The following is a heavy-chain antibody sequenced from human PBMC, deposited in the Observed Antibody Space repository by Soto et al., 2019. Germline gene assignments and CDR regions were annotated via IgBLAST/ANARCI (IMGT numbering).Heavy chain of an antibody. CDR1: GFTFSDSA. CDR2: IRSKFNSFAT. Sequence: EVQLVKSGGGSVQPGGSLKLSCAASGFTFSDSAMHWVRQASGKGLEWVGRIRSKFNSFATEYAASVKGRFTISRDDSKNTVNLQMNSLKTEDTAVYYCSRFCGTCYCYFDLLRLSTHVTVSS. CDR3: SRFCGTCYCYFDL. V-gene: IGHV3-73*02. D-gene: IGHD1-26*01. J-gene: IGHJ2*01.